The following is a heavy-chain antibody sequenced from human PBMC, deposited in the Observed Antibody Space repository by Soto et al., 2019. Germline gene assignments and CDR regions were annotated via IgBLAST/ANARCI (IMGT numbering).Heavy chain of an antibody. J-gene: IGHJ4*02. CDR2: ISGSGGST. Sequence: GGSLRLSCAASGFTFSSYAMSWVRQAPGKGLEWVSAISGSGGSTYYADSVKGRFTISRDNSKNTLYLQMNSLRAEDTAVYYCAKMSTIFGVVIGPFDYWGQGTLVTVSS. D-gene: IGHD3-3*01. CDR1: GFTFSSYA. CDR3: AKMSTIFGVVIGPFDY. V-gene: IGHV3-23*01.